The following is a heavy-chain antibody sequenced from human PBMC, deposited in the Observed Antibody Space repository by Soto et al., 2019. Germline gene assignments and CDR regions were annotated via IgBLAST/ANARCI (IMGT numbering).Heavy chain of an antibody. J-gene: IGHJ4*02. CDR1: GGTFSSYA. D-gene: IGHD3-22*01. CDR3: ARAGRYYYDSSGYSLGY. V-gene: IGHV1-69*01. Sequence: QVQLVQSGAEVKKPGSSVKVSCKASGGTFSSYAISWVRQAPGQGLEWMGGIIPIFGTANYAQKFQGRVTITAHESTSTAYMELSSLRSEDTAVYYCARAGRYYYDSSGYSLGYWGQGTLVTVSS. CDR2: IIPIFGTA.